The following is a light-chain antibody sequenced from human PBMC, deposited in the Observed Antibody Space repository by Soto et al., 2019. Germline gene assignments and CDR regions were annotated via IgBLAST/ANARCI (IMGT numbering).Light chain of an antibody. CDR1: QSVSSY. Sequence: IVMTQSPATLSVSPVVRATLSCSASQSVSSYVAWYQQKPGQAPMLRLYGAFTRSTDMPARFSGTGSGTEVTLTNSSLQTEDFAGYYCQQYNDWPRTFGQGTKVEIK. J-gene: IGKJ1*01. CDR2: GAF. CDR3: QQYNDWPRT. V-gene: IGKV3-15*01.